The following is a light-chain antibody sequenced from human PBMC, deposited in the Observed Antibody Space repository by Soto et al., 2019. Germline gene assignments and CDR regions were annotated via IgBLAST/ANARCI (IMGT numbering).Light chain of an antibody. CDR1: SSNIGSNY. J-gene: IGLJ3*02. V-gene: IGLV1-51*02. CDR2: ENN. Sequence: QPVLTQPPSVSAAPGQKVTISCSGSSSNIGSNYVSWYQQLPGTAPKLLIYENNKRPSGIPDRFSGSKSGTSATLGITGLQTGDEADYYCGTWDSSLSAWVFGGGTQLTVL. CDR3: GTWDSSLSAWV.